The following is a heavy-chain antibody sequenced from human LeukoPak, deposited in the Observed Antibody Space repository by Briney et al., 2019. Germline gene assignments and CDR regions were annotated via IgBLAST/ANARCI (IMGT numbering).Heavy chain of an antibody. CDR2: ITRNGGGT. D-gene: IGHD5-18*01. CDR3: ARHLSGVTGYTYGRGIDY. V-gene: IGHV3-20*04. J-gene: IGHJ4*02. CDR1: GFTFEDYG. Sequence: PGGSLRLSCAASGFTFEDYGMSWVRQVPGKGLEWVSSITRNGGGTGDAESVKGRFTISRDNAKTSLYLQINSLRAEDTAVYYCARHLSGVTGYTYGRGIDYWGQGTLVTVSS.